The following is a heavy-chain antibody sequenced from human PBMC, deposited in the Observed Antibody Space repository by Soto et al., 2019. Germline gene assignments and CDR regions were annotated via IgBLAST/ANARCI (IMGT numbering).Heavy chain of an antibody. CDR3: ARHDFKDSGSYPDAFDI. Sequence: PGESLKISCKGSGYSFPNYWIGWVRQMPGKGLEWMGIIYPADSDTRYSPSFQGQVTISVDKSISTAYLQWSSLKASDTALYYCARHDFKDSGSYPDAFDIWGQGTMVTVSS. D-gene: IGHD1-26*01. V-gene: IGHV5-51*01. J-gene: IGHJ3*02. CDR2: IYPADSDT. CDR1: GYSFPNYW.